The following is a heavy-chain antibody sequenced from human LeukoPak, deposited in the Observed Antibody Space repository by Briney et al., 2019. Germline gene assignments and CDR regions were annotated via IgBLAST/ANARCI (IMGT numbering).Heavy chain of an antibody. CDR2: IYYSGST. CDR1: GGPISSSSYY. Sequence: SVTLSLTCTVSGGPISSSSYYWGWIRQPPGKGLEWIGSIYYSGSTYYNPSLKSRVTISVDTSKNQFSLKLSSVTAADTAVYYCARTYYVWGSYRYTYFDYWGQGTLVTVSS. J-gene: IGHJ4*02. D-gene: IGHD3-16*02. V-gene: IGHV4-39*01. CDR3: ARTYYVWGSYRYTYFDY.